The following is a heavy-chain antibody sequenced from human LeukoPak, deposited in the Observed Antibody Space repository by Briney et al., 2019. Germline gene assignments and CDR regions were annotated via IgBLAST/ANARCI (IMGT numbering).Heavy chain of an antibody. V-gene: IGHV4-59*01. CDR3: ARARDYGEDDY. J-gene: IGHJ4*02. CDR1: GGSISSYY. D-gene: IGHD4-17*01. Sequence: SETLSLTCTVSGGSISSYYWSWIRQPPGKGLEWIGYIYYSGSTNYDPSLKSRVTISVDTSKNQFSLKLSSVTAADTAVYYCARARDYGEDDYWGQGTLVTVSS. CDR2: IYYSGST.